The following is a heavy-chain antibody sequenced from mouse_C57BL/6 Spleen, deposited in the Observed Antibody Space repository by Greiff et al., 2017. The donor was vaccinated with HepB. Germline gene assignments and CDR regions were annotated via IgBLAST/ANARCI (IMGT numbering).Heavy chain of an antibody. J-gene: IGHJ3*01. V-gene: IGHV1-61*01. CDR3: ARAEWFAY. Sequence: VKLQQPGAELVRPGSSVKLSCKASGYTFTSYWMDWVKQRPGQGLEWIGNIYPSDSETHYNQKFKDKATLTVDKSSSTAYMQLSSLTSEDSAVYYCARAEWFAYWGQGTLVTVSA. CDR2: IYPSDSET. CDR1: GYTFTSYW.